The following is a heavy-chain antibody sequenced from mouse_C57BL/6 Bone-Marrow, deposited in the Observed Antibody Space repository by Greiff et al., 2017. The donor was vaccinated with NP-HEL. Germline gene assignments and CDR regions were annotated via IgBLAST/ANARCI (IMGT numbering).Heavy chain of an antibody. V-gene: IGHV1-55*01. Sequence: VQLQQSGAELVKPGASVKMSCKASGYTFTSYWITWVKQRPGQGLEWIGDIYPGSGSTNYNEKFKSKATLTVAKPSSTAYMQLSSLTSEDAAVYYCARSTTVDYWGQGTTLTVSS. J-gene: IGHJ2*01. D-gene: IGHD1-1*01. CDR3: ARSTTVDY. CDR2: IYPGSGST. CDR1: GYTFTSYW.